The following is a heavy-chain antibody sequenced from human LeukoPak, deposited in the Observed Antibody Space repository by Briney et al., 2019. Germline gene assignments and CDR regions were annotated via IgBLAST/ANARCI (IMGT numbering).Heavy chain of an antibody. V-gene: IGHV4-39*02. J-gene: IGHJ4*02. Sequence: SETLSLTCTVSGGSISSSTYYWGWIRQPPGKGLEWIGSIYYTGSTYYNPSLKSRVTISIDTSKNHFSLKLSSVTAADTAVYYCASYYGSGISWSDYWGQGTLVTVSS. D-gene: IGHD3-10*01. CDR3: ASYYGSGISWSDY. CDR1: GGSISSSTYY. CDR2: IYYTGST.